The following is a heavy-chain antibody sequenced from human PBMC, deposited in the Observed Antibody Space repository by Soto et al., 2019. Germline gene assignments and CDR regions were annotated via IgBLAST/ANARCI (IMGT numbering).Heavy chain of an antibody. D-gene: IGHD6-19*01. CDR2: IYTSASI. CDR3: ARDREAGYNFYYGMDP. Sequence: SETLSLTCIVSGADINTYSWTWIRQPAGKGLEWIGRIYTSASINYNPSLRGRVTLSVDTSTNQVSLKLASVTAADTAVYYCARDREAGYNFYYGMDPWGQGTTVTVSS. V-gene: IGHV4-4*07. J-gene: IGHJ6*02. CDR1: GADINTYS.